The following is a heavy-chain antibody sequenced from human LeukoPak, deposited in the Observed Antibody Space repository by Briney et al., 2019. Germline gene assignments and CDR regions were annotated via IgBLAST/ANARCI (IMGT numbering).Heavy chain of an antibody. Sequence: GGSLRLSCAASGFTFDDYDMHWVRHAPGKGLEWVSGISWNSGSIGYADSVKGRFTISRDNAKNSLYLQMNSLRAEDTALYYCAKGIAAASWGSWVDIWGQGTMVTVSS. D-gene: IGHD6-13*01. CDR1: GFTFDDYD. J-gene: IGHJ3*02. V-gene: IGHV3-9*01. CDR3: AKGIAAASWGSWVDI. CDR2: ISWNSGSI.